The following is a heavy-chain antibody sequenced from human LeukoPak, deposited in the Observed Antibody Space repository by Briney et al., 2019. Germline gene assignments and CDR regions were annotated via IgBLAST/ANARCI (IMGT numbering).Heavy chain of an antibody. CDR1: GGAFIDYT. Sequence: SVKVSCKASGGAFIDYTFNWVRQAPGQGLEWMGKIIPILGIANFAQRFQGRVTITADKSTSTAFMELSSLTSEDTAVYYCARADKYSYGYCDYWGQGTLVTVSS. J-gene: IGHJ4*02. D-gene: IGHD5-18*01. V-gene: IGHV1-69*02. CDR2: IIPILGIA. CDR3: ARADKYSYGYCDY.